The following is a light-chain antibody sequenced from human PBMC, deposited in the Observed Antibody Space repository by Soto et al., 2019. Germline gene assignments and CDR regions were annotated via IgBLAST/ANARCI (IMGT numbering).Light chain of an antibody. CDR2: GAS. CDR1: QSVATN. Sequence: EAVLTQSPATLSVSPGERATLSCRASQSVATNLAWYQQRPGQAPRLLIYGASKRAIGLPARFSGSGSGTEFTLTITSLQPDDFATYYCQQYNSYPWAFGQGTKVDIK. V-gene: IGKV3-15*01. CDR3: QQYNSYPWA. J-gene: IGKJ1*01.